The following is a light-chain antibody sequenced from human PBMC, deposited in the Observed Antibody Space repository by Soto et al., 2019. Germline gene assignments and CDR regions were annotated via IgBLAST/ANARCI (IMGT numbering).Light chain of an antibody. J-gene: IGKJ1*01. V-gene: IGKV3-15*01. Sequence: EIVMTQSPVTLSVSPGERATLSCRASQSVGINLDWYQQKPGQAPRLLIYGASTRATGIPARFSGSGSGTEFTLTISSLQSEDSAGYYCQQYDNCLRTFGQGTKVEIK. CDR2: GAS. CDR1: QSVGIN. CDR3: QQYDNCLRT.